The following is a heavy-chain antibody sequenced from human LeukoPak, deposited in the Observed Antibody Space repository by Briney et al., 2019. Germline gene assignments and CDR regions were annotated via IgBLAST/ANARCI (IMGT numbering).Heavy chain of an antibody. Sequence: ASVKVSCKASGYTFTSYGITWVRQAPGQGLEWMGWISTYNGNTDSAQKLQGRVAMTTDTSTSTAYMGLRSLRSDDTAVYYCARGGNADSFDYWGLGTLVTVSS. V-gene: IGHV1-18*01. D-gene: IGHD3-16*01. CDR2: ISTYNGNT. CDR3: ARGGNADSFDY. J-gene: IGHJ4*02. CDR1: GYTFTSYG.